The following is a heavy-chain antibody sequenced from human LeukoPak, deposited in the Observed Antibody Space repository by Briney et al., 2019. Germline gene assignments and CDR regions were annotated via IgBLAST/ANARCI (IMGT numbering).Heavy chain of an antibody. CDR2: ISSSSSYI. CDR1: GFTFSSYS. J-gene: IGHJ4*02. D-gene: IGHD2-15*01. Sequence: PGGSLRLSCAASGFTFSSYSMNWVHQAPGKGLEWVSSISSSSSYIYYADSVKGRFTISRDNAKNSLYLQMNSLGAEDTAVYYCARERVVAATLFDYWGQGTLVTVSS. V-gene: IGHV3-21*01. CDR3: ARERVVAATLFDY.